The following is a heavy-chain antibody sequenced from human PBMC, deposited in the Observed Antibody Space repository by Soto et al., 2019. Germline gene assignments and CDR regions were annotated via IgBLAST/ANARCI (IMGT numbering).Heavy chain of an antibody. CDR2: INHRGST. V-gene: IGHV4-34*01. J-gene: IGHJ4*02. D-gene: IGHD3-3*01. Sequence: NPSDTLSLTCAVYGRSFSGYYWSWLRQPPGKGLEWIGEINHRGSTNYNPSLKSRVAISVDTSKNRFSLNLSSVTAADTAVYYCARGPHEWLLYSEDDYWGQGTLVTVSS. CDR1: GRSFSGYY. CDR3: ARGPHEWLLYSEDDY.